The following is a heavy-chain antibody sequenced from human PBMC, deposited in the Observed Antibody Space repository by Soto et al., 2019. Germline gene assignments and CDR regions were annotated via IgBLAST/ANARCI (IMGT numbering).Heavy chain of an antibody. CDR1: GYSFTTYW. CDR2: IYPGDSDT. J-gene: IGHJ6*02. CDR3: ARQAAAGKYYYGMDV. V-gene: IGHV5-51*01. D-gene: IGHD6-13*01. Sequence: PGESLKISCKGSGYSFTTYWIGWVRQMPGKGLEGMVIIYPGDSDTRYSPSFQGQVTISADKSINTTYLQWSSLKASDTAIYYCARQAAAGKYYYGMDVWGQGTTVTVSS.